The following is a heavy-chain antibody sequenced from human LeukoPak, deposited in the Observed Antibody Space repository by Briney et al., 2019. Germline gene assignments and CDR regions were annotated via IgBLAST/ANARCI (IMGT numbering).Heavy chain of an antibody. J-gene: IGHJ4*02. CDR2: ISSSSSYI. CDR3: ARYYDYDSRGYYYYFDY. CDR1: GFTFSSYS. V-gene: IGHV3-21*01. Sequence: MSGGSLRLSCAASGFTFSSYSLNWVRQAPGKGLEWVSSISSSSSYIYYADSVKGRFTISRDNAKNSLYLQMNSLRAEDTALYYCARYYDYDSRGYYYYFDYWGQGTLVTVSS. D-gene: IGHD3-22*01.